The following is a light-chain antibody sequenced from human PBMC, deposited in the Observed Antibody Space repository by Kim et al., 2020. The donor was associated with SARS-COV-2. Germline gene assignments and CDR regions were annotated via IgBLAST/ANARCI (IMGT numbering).Light chain of an antibody. CDR2: GTT. CDR1: NSSIGAPYD. J-gene: IGLJ3*02. V-gene: IGLV1-40*01. Sequence: QRVTMSGTGSNSSIGAPYDVHWSQQVPGTAPKLLVYGTTDRPSGVPDRFSGSRSGPSASLAIAGLQAEDEADYYCQSFDNSLSGVVFGGGTKVTVL. CDR3: QSFDNSLSGVV.